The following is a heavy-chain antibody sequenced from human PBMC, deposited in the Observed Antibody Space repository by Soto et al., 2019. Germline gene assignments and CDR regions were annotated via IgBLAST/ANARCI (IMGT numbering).Heavy chain of an antibody. V-gene: IGHV4-59*08. Sequence: SETLSLTCTVSGGSISSYYWSWIRQPPGKGLEWIGYIYYSGSTNYNPSLKSRVTISVDTSKNQFSLKLSSVTAADTAVYYCARHAGGHEGFLEWLSPITQNFDYWGQGTLVTVSS. CDR3: ARHAGGHEGFLEWLSPITQNFDY. J-gene: IGHJ4*02. D-gene: IGHD3-3*01. CDR2: IYYSGST. CDR1: GGSISSYY.